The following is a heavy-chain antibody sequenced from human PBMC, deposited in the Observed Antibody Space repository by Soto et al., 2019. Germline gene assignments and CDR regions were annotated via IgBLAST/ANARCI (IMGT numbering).Heavy chain of an antibody. D-gene: IGHD3-3*01. CDR2: FDPEDGET. Sequence: ASVKVSCKVSGYTLTELSMHWVRQAPGKGLEWMGGFDPEDGETIYAQKFQGRVTMTEDTSTDTAYMELSSLRSEDTAVYYCATDSRSRVLRKSGYYIGMVDAFDIWGQGTMVTVSS. J-gene: IGHJ3*02. V-gene: IGHV1-24*01. CDR1: GYTLTELS. CDR3: ATDSRSRVLRKSGYYIGMVDAFDI.